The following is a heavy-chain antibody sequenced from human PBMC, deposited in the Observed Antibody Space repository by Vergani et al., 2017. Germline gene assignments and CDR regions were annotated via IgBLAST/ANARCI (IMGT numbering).Heavy chain of an antibody. V-gene: IGHV3-13*01. D-gene: IGHD6-6*01. CDR2: IGTAGDT. CDR1: GFTFSSYD. CDR3: ARAPSIAARPAGVYYGMDV. Sequence: EVQLVESGGGLVQPGGSLRLSCAASGFTFSSYDMHWVRQATGKGLEWVSAIGTAGDTYYPGSVKGRFTISRENAKNSLYLQMNSLRAGDTAVYYCARAPSIAARPAGVYYGMDVWGQGTTVTVSS. J-gene: IGHJ6*02.